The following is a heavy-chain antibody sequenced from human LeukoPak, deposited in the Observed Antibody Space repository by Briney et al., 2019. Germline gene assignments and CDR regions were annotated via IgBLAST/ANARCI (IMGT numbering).Heavy chain of an antibody. Sequence: SETLSLTCTVSGGSISSYYWSWIRQPPGKGLEWIGYMYYSGSANYNPSLKSRVTISVDTSKNQFSLKLNSVTAADTAVYYCAGGGDSGGYYYPMFDYWGQGTLVTVSS. J-gene: IGHJ4*02. CDR2: MYYSGSA. CDR1: GGSISSYY. CDR3: AGGGDSGGYYYPMFDY. D-gene: IGHD3-22*01. V-gene: IGHV4-59*01.